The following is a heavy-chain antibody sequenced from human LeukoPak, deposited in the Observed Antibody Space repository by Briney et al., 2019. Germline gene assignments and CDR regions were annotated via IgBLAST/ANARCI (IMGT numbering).Heavy chain of an antibody. Sequence: SETLSLTCAVYGGSFSGYYWSWIRQPPGKGLEWIGYIYYSGSTNYNPSLKSRVTISVDTSKNQFSLKLSSVTAADTAVYYCARDALKLHCSSTSCYFNWFDPWGQGTLITVSS. CDR3: ARDALKLHCSSTSCYFNWFDP. CDR1: GGSFSGYY. J-gene: IGHJ5*02. CDR2: IYYSGST. V-gene: IGHV4-59*01. D-gene: IGHD2-2*01.